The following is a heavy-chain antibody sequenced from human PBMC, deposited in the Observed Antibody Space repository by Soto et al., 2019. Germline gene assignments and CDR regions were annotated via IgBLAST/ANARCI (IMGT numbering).Heavy chain of an antibody. V-gene: IGHV1-69*02. J-gene: IGHJ3*02. D-gene: IGHD3-22*01. CDR2: IIPILGIA. Sequence: QVQLVQSGAEVKKPGSSVKVSCKASGGTFSSYTISWVRQAPGQGLEWMGRIIPILGIANYAQKFQGRVMITADKSTSTAYMELSSLRSEDTAVYYCASRYYYDSSGYHDAFDIWGQGTMVTVSS. CDR3: ASRYYYDSSGYHDAFDI. CDR1: GGTFSSYT.